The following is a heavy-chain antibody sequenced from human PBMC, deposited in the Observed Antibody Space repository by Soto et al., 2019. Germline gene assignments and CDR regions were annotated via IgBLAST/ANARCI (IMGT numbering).Heavy chain of an antibody. CDR2: ISGSGGST. J-gene: IGHJ4*02. V-gene: IGHV3-23*01. D-gene: IGHD6-6*01. Sequence: GGSLRLSCAASGFTFSSYAMSWVRQAPGKGLEWVSAISGSGGSTYYADSVKGRFTISRDNSKNTLYLQMNSLRAEDTAVYYCARGSSSSSEAPYWGQGTLVTVSS. CDR3: ARGSSSSSEAPY. CDR1: GFTFSSYA.